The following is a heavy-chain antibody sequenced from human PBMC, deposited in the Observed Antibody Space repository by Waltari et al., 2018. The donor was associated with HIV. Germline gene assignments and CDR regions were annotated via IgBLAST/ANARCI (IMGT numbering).Heavy chain of an antibody. Sequence: EVQLVESGGGLIEPGGSLRLSCAASGFTISDNYMSWVRQAPGKGREGVAVVYSGGSTYYADSVKGRFTISRDNSKNTLSRHMNSLRSEDTAVYYCARDPRSSGYYGMDVWGQGATVTVSS. CDR3: ARDPRSSGYYGMDV. CDR1: GFTISDNY. V-gene: IGHV3-53*01. D-gene: IGHD1-26*01. J-gene: IGHJ6*02. CDR2: VYSGGST.